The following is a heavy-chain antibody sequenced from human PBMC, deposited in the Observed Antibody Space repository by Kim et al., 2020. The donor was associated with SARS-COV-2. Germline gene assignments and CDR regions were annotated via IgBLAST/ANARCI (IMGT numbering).Heavy chain of an antibody. CDR3: ARAAATRPPGWYAPYYYGMDV. D-gene: IGHD6-13*01. J-gene: IGHJ6*02. CDR2: IYHSGST. Sequence: SETLSLTCAASGGSISSSNWWSWVRQPPGKGLEWIGEIYHSGSTNYNPSLKSRVTISVDKSKNQFSLKLSSVTAADTAVYYCARAAATRPPGWYAPYYYGMDVWGQGTTVTVSS. V-gene: IGHV4-4*02. CDR1: GGSISSSNW.